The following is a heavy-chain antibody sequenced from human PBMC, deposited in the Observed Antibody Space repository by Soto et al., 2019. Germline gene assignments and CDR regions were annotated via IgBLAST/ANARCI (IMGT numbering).Heavy chain of an antibody. CDR3: STDLGYYDTNGYPH. CDR1: GYTFTSYA. V-gene: IGHV1-3*01. CDR2: VNAGNGNT. Sequence: GASVKVSCKASGYTFTSYAMHWVRQAPGQRLEWMGWVNAGNGNTKYSQKFQGRVTITRDTSASTAYMELNSLKTEDTAVYYCSTDLGYYDTNGYPHWGPGTLVTVSS. J-gene: IGHJ4*02. D-gene: IGHD3-22*01.